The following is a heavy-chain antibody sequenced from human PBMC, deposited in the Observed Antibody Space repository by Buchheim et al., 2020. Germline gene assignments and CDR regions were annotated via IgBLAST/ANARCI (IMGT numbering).Heavy chain of an antibody. CDR3: ARDPRRLPYHYYGVDV. J-gene: IGHJ6*02. CDR1: GDSISNNYYY. D-gene: IGHD2-21*01. Sequence: QLQLQESGPGLVKPAETLSLTCSVSGDSISNNYYYWGWIRQSPGKALEWIGSIFHNGSIHYNPSLRSRISLSVDTAKNQFSLKLISVTVADTGVYYCARDPRRLPYHYYGVDVWGRGTT. CDR2: IFHNGSI. V-gene: IGHV4-39*02.